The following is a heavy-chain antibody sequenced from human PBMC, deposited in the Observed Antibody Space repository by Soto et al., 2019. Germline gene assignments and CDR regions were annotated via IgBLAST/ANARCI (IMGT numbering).Heavy chain of an antibody. J-gene: IGHJ4*02. V-gene: IGHV1-69*13. Sequence: SVKVSCKASGGTFSSYAISWVRQAPGQGLEWMGGIIPIFGTANYAQKFQGRVTITADESTSTAYMELSSLRSEDTAVYYCARAQALLPTVTTSDGWGQGTLVTGSS. CDR1: GGTFSSYA. D-gene: IGHD4-17*01. CDR3: ARAQALLPTVTTSDG. CDR2: IIPIFGTA.